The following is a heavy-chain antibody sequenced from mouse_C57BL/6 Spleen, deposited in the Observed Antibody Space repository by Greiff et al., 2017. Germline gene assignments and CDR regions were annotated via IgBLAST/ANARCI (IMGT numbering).Heavy chain of an antibody. CDR2: IYPGNSDT. Sequence: VQLQQSGTVLARPGASVKMSCKTSGYTFTSYWMHWVNQRPGQGLEWIGAIYPGNSDTSYNQKFKGKAKLTAVTSASTAYMELSSLTNEDSAVYYCTRDDYDGYYFDYWGQGTTLTVSS. V-gene: IGHV1-5*01. D-gene: IGHD2-4*01. J-gene: IGHJ2*01. CDR3: TRDDYDGYYFDY. CDR1: GYTFTSYW.